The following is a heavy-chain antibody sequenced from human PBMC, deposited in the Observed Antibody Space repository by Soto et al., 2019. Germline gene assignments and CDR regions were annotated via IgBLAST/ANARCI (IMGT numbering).Heavy chain of an antibody. CDR2: ISWNSGSI. D-gene: IGHD2-15*01. CDR1: GFTFDDYA. J-gene: IGHJ1*01. V-gene: IGHV3-9*01. CDR3: AKGDCSGGSCYYGFQH. Sequence: EVQLVESGGGLVQHGRSLRLSCAASGFTFDDYAMHWVRQAPGKGLEWVSGISWNSGSIGYADSVKGRFTISRDNAKNSLYLQMNSLRAEDTALYYCAKGDCSGGSCYYGFQHWGQGTLVTVSS.